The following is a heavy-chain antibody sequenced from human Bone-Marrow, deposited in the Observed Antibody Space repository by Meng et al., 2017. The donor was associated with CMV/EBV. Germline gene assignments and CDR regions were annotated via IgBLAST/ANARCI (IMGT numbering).Heavy chain of an antibody. D-gene: IGHD6-19*01. Sequence: SETLSPTCTVSGGSISSSSYYWGWIRQPPGKGLEWIGSIYYSGSTYYNPSLKSRVTISVDTSKNQFSLKLSSVTAADTSVYYCARDLISSWYPYYFDYWGQGALVTVSS. CDR1: GGSISSSSYY. CDR2: IYYSGST. J-gene: IGHJ4*02. CDR3: ARDLISSWYPYYFDY. V-gene: IGHV4-39*07.